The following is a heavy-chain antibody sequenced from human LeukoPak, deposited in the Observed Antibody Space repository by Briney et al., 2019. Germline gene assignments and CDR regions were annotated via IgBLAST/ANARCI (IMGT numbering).Heavy chain of an antibody. J-gene: IGHJ4*02. V-gene: IGHV3-48*01. Sequence: PGGSLRLSCAASGFTFSDYSMNWVRQAPGKGLEWISWVGIDSGNTKYADSVKGRFTISGEKAKNSLYLLMSSLRVEDTAVYYCARDHNYAFDNWGQGTLVTVSS. D-gene: IGHD1-1*01. CDR2: VGIDSGNT. CDR3: ARDHNYAFDN. CDR1: GFTFSDYS.